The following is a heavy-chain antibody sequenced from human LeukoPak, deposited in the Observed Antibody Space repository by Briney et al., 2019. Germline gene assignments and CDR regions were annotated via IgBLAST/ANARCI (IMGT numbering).Heavy chain of an antibody. J-gene: IGHJ4*02. V-gene: IGHV1-69*13. D-gene: IGHD2-21*02. Sequence: SVKVSCKASGGTFSSTTINWVRQAPGQGLEWMGGITPIFRTPNYAQKFQGRVTITAVESMSTAYMELSSLRSEDTAVYYCARGWLAETTVVTPYNYWGQGTLVTVSS. CDR1: GGTFSSTT. CDR2: ITPIFRTP. CDR3: ARGWLAETTVVTPYNY.